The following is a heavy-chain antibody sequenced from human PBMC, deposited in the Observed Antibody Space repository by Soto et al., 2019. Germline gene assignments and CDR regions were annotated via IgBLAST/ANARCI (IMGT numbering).Heavy chain of an antibody. J-gene: IGHJ4*02. CDR1: GFTFSSYA. CDR3: ARDGGAY. CDR2: MSYDGSNK. V-gene: IGHV3-30-3*01. D-gene: IGHD3-16*01. Sequence: QVQLVESGGGVVQPGRSLRLSCAASGFTFSSYAMHWVRRAPGKGLEWMAVMSYDGSNKYYADSVKGRFTISRDNSKNTLYLQMHSLRAEDTALYYGARDGGAYWGKGPLVIVSS.